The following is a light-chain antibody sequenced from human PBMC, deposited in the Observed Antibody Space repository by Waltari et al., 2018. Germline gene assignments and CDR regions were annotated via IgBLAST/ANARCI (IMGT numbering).Light chain of an antibody. V-gene: IGLV2-14*03. CDR3: SSVTSRSSFV. J-gene: IGLJ1*01. CDR2: DVV. Sequence: QSALTQPASVSGSPGQSINISCTGTIRDVGGYKYVSWYQQHPGDVPRLLIYDVVKRPSGVSSRFSVYKSDNTARLTVSGLQAADEAHYYCSSVTSRSSFVFGSATKVTV. CDR1: IRDVGGYKY.